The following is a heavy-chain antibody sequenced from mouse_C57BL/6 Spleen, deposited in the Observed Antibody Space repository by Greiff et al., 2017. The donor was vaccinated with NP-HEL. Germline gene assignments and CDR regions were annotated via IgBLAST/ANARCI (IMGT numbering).Heavy chain of an antibody. V-gene: IGHV1-82*01. CDR3: ARGRELFFDD. D-gene: IGHD4-1*01. CDR2: IYPGDGDT. CDR1: GYAFGSSW. Sequence: QVQLKQSGPELVKPGASVKISCKASGYAFGSSWMNWVKQRPGQGLEWIGRIYPGDGDTNYNGKFKGKATLTADKSSSTAYMQLSSLTSEDSAVYFCARGRELFFDDRGQGTTLTVSS. J-gene: IGHJ2*01.